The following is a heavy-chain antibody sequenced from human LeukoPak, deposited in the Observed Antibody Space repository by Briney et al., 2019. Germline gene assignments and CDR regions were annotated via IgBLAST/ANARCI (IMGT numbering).Heavy chain of an antibody. CDR2: IRDDGRNK. D-gene: IGHD6-13*01. CDR3: ARDRIPADNWYFDL. CDR1: GFTFSRSG. Sequence: GGSLRLSCVASGFTFSRSGMHWVRQAPGKGLEWVAFIRDDGRNKYYSDSVKGRFTVSRDNSKNTLYLQMISLRTEDTAVYYCARDRIPADNWYFDLWGRGTLVTVSS. V-gene: IGHV3-30*02. J-gene: IGHJ2*01.